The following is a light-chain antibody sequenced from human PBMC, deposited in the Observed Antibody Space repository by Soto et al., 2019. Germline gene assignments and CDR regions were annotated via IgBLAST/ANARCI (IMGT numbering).Light chain of an antibody. CDR2: VAS. CDR3: QQYNFYPFT. Sequence: DIQMTQSPSSLSASVGDRVTITCRASQAIRNDVGWYQQKPGKDPKRLIYVASRLESGVPSRFSGSGFGTEFTLTISSLQPEDFATYYCQQYNFYPFTFGGGTNVEIQ. CDR1: QAIRND. V-gene: IGKV1-17*01. J-gene: IGKJ4*01.